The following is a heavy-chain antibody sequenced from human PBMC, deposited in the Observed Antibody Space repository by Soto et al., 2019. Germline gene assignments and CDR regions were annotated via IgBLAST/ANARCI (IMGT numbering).Heavy chain of an antibody. CDR3: ARGVSFRWVY. CDR1: CGSIRTGFW. V-gene: IGHV4-4*02. J-gene: IGHJ4*02. D-gene: IGHD2-8*01. CDR2: VHHSGTT. Sequence: VELAESGPGLGEASGNLSLHFAGSCGSIRTGFWWSWVRQPPGKGLGWIGEVHHSGTTNYIQSLKSRVTMSVDKSGNQVSLELTSVAAADTAVYYCARGVSFRWVYWGQGTLVTVSS.